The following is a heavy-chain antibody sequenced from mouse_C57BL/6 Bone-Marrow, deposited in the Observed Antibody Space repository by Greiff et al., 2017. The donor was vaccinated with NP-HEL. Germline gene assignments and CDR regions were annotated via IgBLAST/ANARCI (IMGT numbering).Heavy chain of an antibody. CDR1: GYTFTSYW. V-gene: IGHV1-69*01. CDR3: AREGYYGSSPPYEYFDV. D-gene: IGHD1-1*01. CDR2: IDPSDSYT. Sequence: QVQLQQPGAELVMPVASVKLSCKASGYTFTSYWMHWVKQSPGQGLEWIGEIDPSDSYTNYNQKFKGKSTLTVDKSSSTAYMQLSSLTSEDSAVYYCAREGYYGSSPPYEYFDVWGTGTTVTVSS. J-gene: IGHJ1*03.